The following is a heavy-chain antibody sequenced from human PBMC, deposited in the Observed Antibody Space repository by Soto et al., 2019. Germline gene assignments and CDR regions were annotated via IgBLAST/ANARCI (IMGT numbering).Heavy chain of an antibody. J-gene: IGHJ4*02. CDR1: GYTFTSYG. CDR3: AREGYCSGGSGYLDY. D-gene: IGHD2-15*01. CDR2: ISAYNGNT. Sequence: QVQLVQSGAEVKKPGASVKVSCKYSGYTFTSYGISWVRQAPGQGLECMGWISAYNGNTNYAQKLQGRVTMTRDTSTSTAYMALRSLRSDDTAVYYCAREGYCSGGSGYLDYWGQGTLVTVSS. V-gene: IGHV1-18*01.